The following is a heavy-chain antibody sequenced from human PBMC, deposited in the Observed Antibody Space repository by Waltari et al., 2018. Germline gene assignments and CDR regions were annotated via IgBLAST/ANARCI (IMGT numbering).Heavy chain of an antibody. D-gene: IGHD2-15*01. V-gene: IGHV4-4*02. CDR3: ARDRGRGLYLDS. CDR1: GDSMTSNNW. J-gene: IGHJ4*02. Sequence: QLQLQESGPVLVKPSGTLSLTCTVSGDSMTSNNWWSWVRQPPEKGLEWIGQSHRSGRTNYNPSLESRVPISIDTANKQLSLKLTSTTAADPAVYYCARDRGRGLYLDSWGQGILVTVSP. CDR2: SHRSGRT.